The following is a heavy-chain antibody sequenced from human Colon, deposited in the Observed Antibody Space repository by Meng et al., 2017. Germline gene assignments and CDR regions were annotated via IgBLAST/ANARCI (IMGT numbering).Heavy chain of an antibody. V-gene: IGHV4-34*01. CDR3: ARERLSSGWYGGRWFDP. Sequence: QVRRQQWGVGRLKPSETLSLTGAVYGGSFVGYYWSWIRQPPGKGLEWIGEINHSGSTNYNPSLKSRVTISVDTSKNQFSLKLSSVTAADTAVYYCARERLSSGWYGGRWFDPWGQGTLVTVSS. D-gene: IGHD6-19*01. CDR1: GGSFVGYY. CDR2: INHSGST. J-gene: IGHJ5*02.